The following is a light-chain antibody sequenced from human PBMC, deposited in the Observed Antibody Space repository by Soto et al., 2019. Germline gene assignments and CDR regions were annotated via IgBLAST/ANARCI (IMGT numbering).Light chain of an antibody. V-gene: IGKV3-15*01. Sequence: EILMTQSPVTLSVSPGERATLSCRAGQSVSSNLAWYQQKPGQAPRLLIYGASTTATGIPARLTGSGSGTEFTLTIRSLQFDDSAVYYCQQYNNWWTFGQGTKVDIK. CDR1: QSVSSN. CDR2: GAS. J-gene: IGKJ1*01. CDR3: QQYNNWWT.